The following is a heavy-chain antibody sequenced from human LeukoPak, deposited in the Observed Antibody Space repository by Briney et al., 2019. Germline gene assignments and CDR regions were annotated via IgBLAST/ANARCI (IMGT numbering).Heavy chain of an antibody. CDR2: IIPIFGTA. J-gene: IGHJ6*03. CDR3: ARTPVEYSSSSYYYYYYMDV. Sequence: GSSVKVSCKAPGGTFSSYAISWVRQAPGQGLEWMGGIIPIFGTANYAQKFQGRVTITTDESTSTAYMELSSLRSEDTAVYYCARTPVEYSSSSYYYYYYMDVWGKGTTVTVSS. D-gene: IGHD6-6*01. CDR1: GGTFSSYA. V-gene: IGHV1-69*05.